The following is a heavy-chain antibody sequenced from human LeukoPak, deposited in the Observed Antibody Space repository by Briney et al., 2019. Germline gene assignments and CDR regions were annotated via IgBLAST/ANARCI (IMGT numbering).Heavy chain of an antibody. V-gene: IGHV3-23*01. CDR2: ISGSGGST. CDR1: GFTFSSYG. CDR3: AKSALRFSGPCDY. D-gene: IGHD6-25*01. J-gene: IGHJ4*02. Sequence: PGGSLRLSCAASGFTFSSYGMSWVRQAPGKGLEWLSAISGSGGSTYYADSVKGRFTISRDNSKNTLYLQMNSLRAEDTAIYYCAKSALRFSGPCDYWGQGTLVTVSS.